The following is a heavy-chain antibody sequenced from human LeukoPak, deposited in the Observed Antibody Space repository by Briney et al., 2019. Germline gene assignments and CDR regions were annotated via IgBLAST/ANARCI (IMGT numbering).Heavy chain of an antibody. V-gene: IGHV3-7*03. CDR2: IKQDGSEK. CDR1: GFTLSTYW. D-gene: IGHD5-12*01. CDR3: VRAVGGYASF. Sequence: PGGSLRLSCAASGFTLSTYWMSWVRQAPGKGLEWVANIKQDGSEKYYVDSVKGRFTISRDNAKNSLYLQMNSLRVEDTAVYYCVRAVGGYASFWGQGTLVTVSS. J-gene: IGHJ4*02.